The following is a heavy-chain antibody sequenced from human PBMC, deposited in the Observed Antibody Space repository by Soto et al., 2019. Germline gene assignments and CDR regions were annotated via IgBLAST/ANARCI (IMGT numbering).Heavy chain of an antibody. CDR1: GGSISSSYY. D-gene: IGHD6-6*01. J-gene: IGHJ4*02. V-gene: IGHV4-61*01. Sequence: SETLSLTCAVSGGSISSSYYWNWIRQPPGKGLEWIGYIYDSGSTNYNPSLKSRVTISVDTSKNQFSLKLTSVTAADTAVYYCAAPPRYWGQGTLVTVSS. CDR2: IYDSGST. CDR3: AAPPRY.